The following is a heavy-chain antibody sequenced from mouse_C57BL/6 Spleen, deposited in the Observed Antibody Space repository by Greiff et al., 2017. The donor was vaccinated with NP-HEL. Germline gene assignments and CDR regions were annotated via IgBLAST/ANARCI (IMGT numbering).Heavy chain of an antibody. CDR2: IYPGSGNT. CDR1: GYTFTDYY. Sequence: VQLQQSGAELVRPGASVKLSCKASGYTFTDYYINWVKQRPGQGLEWIARIYPGSGNTYYNEKFKGQATLTAENSSSTAYMQLSSLTSEDSAVYFCARRGYDGYLDYWGQGTTLTVSS. V-gene: IGHV1-76*01. CDR3: ARRGYDGYLDY. D-gene: IGHD2-3*01. J-gene: IGHJ2*01.